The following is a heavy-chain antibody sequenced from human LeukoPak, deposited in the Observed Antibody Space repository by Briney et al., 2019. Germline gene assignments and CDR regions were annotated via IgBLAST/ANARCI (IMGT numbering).Heavy chain of an antibody. Sequence: GGSLRLSCAASGFTFSSYAMSWVRQAPGKGLGWVSAISGSGGSTYYADSVKGRFTISRDNSKNTLYPQMNSLRAEDTAVYYCAKEVGYYYDSSGPVWGQGTLVTVSS. V-gene: IGHV3-23*01. CDR2: ISGSGGST. J-gene: IGHJ4*02. D-gene: IGHD3-22*01. CDR3: AKEVGYYYDSSGPV. CDR1: GFTFSSYA.